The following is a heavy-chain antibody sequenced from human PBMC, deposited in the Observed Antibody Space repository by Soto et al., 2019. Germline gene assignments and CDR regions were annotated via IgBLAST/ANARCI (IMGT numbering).Heavy chain of an antibody. Sequence: EVQLVESGGGLVQPGGSLRLSCAASGFTFSSYSMNWVRQAPGTGLEWVSYISSSSSTIYYADSVKSRFTISRDNAKNSLYVQMNSLRDEDKAVYYCARGGYYYYGMDVWGQGNTVNVSS. V-gene: IGHV3-48*02. CDR1: GFTFSSYS. CDR2: ISSSSSTI. CDR3: ARGGYYYYGMDV. J-gene: IGHJ6*02.